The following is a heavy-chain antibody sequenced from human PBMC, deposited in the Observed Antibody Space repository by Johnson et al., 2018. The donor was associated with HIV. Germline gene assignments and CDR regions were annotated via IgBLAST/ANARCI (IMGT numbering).Heavy chain of an antibody. CDR2: IYSGGST. CDR1: GFTVSSNY. V-gene: IGHV3-66*01. D-gene: IGHD5-18*01. CDR3: PRETNSAMAGDAFDI. Sequence: EVQLVESGGGLVKPGGSLRLSCAASGFTVSSNYMSWVRQAPGKGLEWVSVIYSGGSTYYADSVKGRFTISRDNSKNTLYLQMNSLRAEDTAVYYCPRETNSAMAGDAFDIWGQGTMVTVSS. J-gene: IGHJ3*02.